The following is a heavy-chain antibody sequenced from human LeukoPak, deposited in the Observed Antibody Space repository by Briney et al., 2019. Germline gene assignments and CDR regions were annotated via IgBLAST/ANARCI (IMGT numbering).Heavy chain of an antibody. CDR1: GGSISSSSYY. V-gene: IGHV4-39*01. CDR2: IYYSGST. CDR3: ARLVRYSTYYFDY. J-gene: IGHJ4*02. D-gene: IGHD2-21*01. Sequence: PSETLSLTCTVSGGSISSSSYYWGWIRQPPGKGLEWIGSIYYSGSTYYNPSLKSRVTISVDTSKNQFSLKLSSVTAADTAVYYCARLVRYSTYYFDYWGQGTLVTVSS.